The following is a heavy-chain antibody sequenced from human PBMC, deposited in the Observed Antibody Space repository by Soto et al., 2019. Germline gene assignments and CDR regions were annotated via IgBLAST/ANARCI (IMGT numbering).Heavy chain of an antibody. Sequence: QVQLVQSGAEVKKPGSSVKVSCKASGGTFSSYAISWVRQAPGQGLEWMGGIIPIFGTANYAQKFQGRVTITPDKSPXTAYMELSSLRSEDTAVYYCARHVPAAGYYYGMDVWGQGTTVTVSS. V-gene: IGHV1-69*14. CDR1: GGTFSSYA. D-gene: IGHD2-2*01. CDR2: IIPIFGTA. J-gene: IGHJ6*02. CDR3: ARHVPAAGYYYGMDV.